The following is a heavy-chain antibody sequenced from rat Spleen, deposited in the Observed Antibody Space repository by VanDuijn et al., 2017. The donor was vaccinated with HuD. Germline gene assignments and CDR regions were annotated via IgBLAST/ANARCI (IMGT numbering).Heavy chain of an antibody. CDR2: ISTGGGDT. CDR3: TRQEYTTDSYLMDA. J-gene: IGHJ4*01. V-gene: IGHV5-58*01. CDR1: GFTFNTYW. D-gene: IGHD1-6*01. Sequence: EVQLVETGGGLVQPGRSLKLSCVASGFTFNTYWMYWIRQAPGKGLEWIASISTGGGDTYYRDSVKGRFTISRDNAKNTQYLQMDSLRSEDTATYYCTRQEYTTDSYLMDAWGQGASVTVSS.